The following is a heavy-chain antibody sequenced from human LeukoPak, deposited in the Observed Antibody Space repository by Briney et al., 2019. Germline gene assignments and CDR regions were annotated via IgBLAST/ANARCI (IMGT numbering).Heavy chain of an antibody. CDR2: IYYSGGT. CDR3: ARETHSGYDLSVQY. Sequence: PSQTLSLTCTVSGGSISSGSYYWSWIRQPAGKGLEWIGYIYYSGGTYYNPSLKSRVTISVDTSKNQFSLKLSSVTAADTAVYYCARETHSGYDLSVQYWGQGTLVTVSS. D-gene: IGHD5-12*01. J-gene: IGHJ4*02. CDR1: GGSISSGSYY. V-gene: IGHV4-31*03.